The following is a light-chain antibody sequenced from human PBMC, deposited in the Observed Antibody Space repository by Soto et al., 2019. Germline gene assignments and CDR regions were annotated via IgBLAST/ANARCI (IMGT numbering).Light chain of an antibody. CDR2: EVS. CDR3: SSYAGNNKYV. Sequence: QSALTQPPSASGSLGQSVTISRTGTSSDVGGYNYVSWYQQHPGKAPKLMISEVSKRPSGVPDRFSGSKSGNAASLTVSGLQAEDEADYYCSSYAGNNKYVFGAGTKLTVL. CDR1: SSDVGGYNY. V-gene: IGLV2-8*01. J-gene: IGLJ1*01.